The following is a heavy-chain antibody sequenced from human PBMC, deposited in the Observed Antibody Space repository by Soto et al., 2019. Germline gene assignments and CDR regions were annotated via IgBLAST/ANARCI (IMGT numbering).Heavy chain of an antibody. CDR3: ARADVAVAGTAVYYYYGMDV. Sequence: QVQLVQSGAEVKKPGASVKVSCKASGYTFTSYGISWVRQAPGQGLEWMGWISAYNVNTNYAQKLQGRVTMTTDTSTSTAYMELRSLRSDDTAVYYCARADVAVAGTAVYYYYGMDVWGQGTTVTVSS. CDR2: ISAYNVNT. CDR1: GYTFTSYG. J-gene: IGHJ6*02. D-gene: IGHD6-19*01. V-gene: IGHV1-18*04.